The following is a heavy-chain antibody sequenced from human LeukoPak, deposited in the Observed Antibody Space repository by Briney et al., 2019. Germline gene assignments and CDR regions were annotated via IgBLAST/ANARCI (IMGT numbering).Heavy chain of an antibody. Sequence: SETLSLTCTVSGGSISSSTYYWGWIRQPPGKGLEWIGSITYSGSTYYNPSLKSRVTISVDTSKNQFSLKLISVTAADTAVYYCARDLDYYDSTWFDPWGQGTLVTVSS. V-gene: IGHV4-39*07. CDR3: ARDLDYYDSTWFDP. D-gene: IGHD3-22*01. CDR2: ITYSGST. CDR1: GGSISSSTYY. J-gene: IGHJ5*02.